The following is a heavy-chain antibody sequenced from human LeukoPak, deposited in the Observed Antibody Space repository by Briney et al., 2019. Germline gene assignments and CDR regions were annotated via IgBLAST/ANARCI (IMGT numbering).Heavy chain of an antibody. CDR1: GYSFTTYW. J-gene: IGHJ4*02. Sequence: GESLKVSCKGSGYSFTTYWIGWVRQMPGKGLEWMAIIYPGDSDTRYSPSFQGQVTISADKSISTAYLQWSSLKASDTAMYYCARQYYGDNSGFDYWGQGTPVTVSS. V-gene: IGHV5-51*01. CDR3: ARQYYGDNSGFDY. CDR2: IYPGDSDT. D-gene: IGHD4-23*01.